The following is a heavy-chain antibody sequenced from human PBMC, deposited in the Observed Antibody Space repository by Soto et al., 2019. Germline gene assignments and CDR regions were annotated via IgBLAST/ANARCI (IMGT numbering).Heavy chain of an antibody. V-gene: IGHV1-18*01. D-gene: IGHD3-3*01. CDR2: ISAYNGNT. CDR1: GYTFTSYG. Sequence: ASVKVSCKASGYTFTSYGISWVRQAPGQGLEWMGWISAYNGNTNYAQKLQGRVTMTTGTSTSTAYMELRSLRSDDTAVYYCARIESVLRFLEWLLIDYWGQGTLVTVSS. CDR3: ARIESVLRFLEWLLIDY. J-gene: IGHJ4*02.